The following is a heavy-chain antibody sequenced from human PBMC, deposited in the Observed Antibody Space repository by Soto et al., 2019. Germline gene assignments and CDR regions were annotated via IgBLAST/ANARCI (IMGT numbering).Heavy chain of an antibody. CDR1: GFTFSSYA. CDR3: AKSLTGFLFGMDV. Sequence: EVQLLESGGDLVQPGGSLRLSCAASGFTFSSYAMSWVRQAPGKGLEWVSSINGSGGSTYYADSVKGRFTISRDNSKNTLYLQMNSLRAEDTAVYYCAKSLTGFLFGMDVWGQGTTVTVSS. J-gene: IGHJ6*02. V-gene: IGHV3-23*01. CDR2: INGSGGST. D-gene: IGHD3-3*01.